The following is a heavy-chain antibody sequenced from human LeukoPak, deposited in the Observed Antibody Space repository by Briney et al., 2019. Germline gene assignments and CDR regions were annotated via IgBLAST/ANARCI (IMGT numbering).Heavy chain of an antibody. CDR1: GGTFSSYA. V-gene: IGHV1-69*05. Sequence: GASVKVSCKASGGTFSSYAISWVRQAPGQGLEWMGGIIPIFGTANYAQKFQGRVTITTDESTSTAYMELSSLRSEDTAVYYCANLLHYGSGSYCRFDPWGQGTLVTVSS. CDR3: ANLLHYGSGSYCRFDP. D-gene: IGHD3-10*01. J-gene: IGHJ5*02. CDR2: IIPIFGTA.